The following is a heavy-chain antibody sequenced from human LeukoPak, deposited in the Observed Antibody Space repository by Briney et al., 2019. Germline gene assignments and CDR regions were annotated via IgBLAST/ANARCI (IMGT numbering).Heavy chain of an antibody. V-gene: IGHV4-34*01. CDR3: AKSRGREPAAQGYYYYGMDV. CDR2: INHSGST. Sequence: SETLSLTCAVYGGSFSGYYWSWIRQPPGKGLEWIGEINHSGSTNYNPSLKSRVTISVDTSKNQFSLKLSSVTAADTAVYYCAKSRGREPAAQGYYYYGMDVGGQGTTVTVPS. D-gene: IGHD2-2*01. CDR1: GGSFSGYY. J-gene: IGHJ6*02.